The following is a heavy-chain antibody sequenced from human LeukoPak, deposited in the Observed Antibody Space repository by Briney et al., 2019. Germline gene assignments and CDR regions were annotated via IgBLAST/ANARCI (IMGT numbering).Heavy chain of an antibody. V-gene: IGHV3-7*01. J-gene: IGHJ4*02. D-gene: IGHD3-10*01. CDR1: GFTLSNSW. CDR3: ARRGRGDV. CDR2: TKEDGSEK. Sequence: GGSLRLSCAASGFTLSNSWMSWVRQAPGKGLEGVANTKEDGSEKYYVDSVKGRFTISRDNAKNSLYLQMNSLRAEDTAVYYCARRGRGDVWGQGTLVTVSS.